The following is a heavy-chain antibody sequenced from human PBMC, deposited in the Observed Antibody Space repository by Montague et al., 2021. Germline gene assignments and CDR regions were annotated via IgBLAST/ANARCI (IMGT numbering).Heavy chain of an antibody. J-gene: IGHJ4*02. D-gene: IGHD6-13*01. CDR3: ARVGLTVAAGMIDY. V-gene: IGHV3-11*06. Sequence: SRSLSLSASGFPFNNYFMSWFRQAPGKGLEWVSYIGTSSSFTRYADSVKGRFTISRDNAMNSLYLQMTAVRGEDTAVYYCARVGLTVAAGMIDYWGQGTLVTVSS. CDR1: GFPFNNYF. CDR2: IGTSSSFT.